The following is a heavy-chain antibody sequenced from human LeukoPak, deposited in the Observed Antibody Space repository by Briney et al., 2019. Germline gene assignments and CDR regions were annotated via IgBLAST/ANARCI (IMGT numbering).Heavy chain of an antibody. CDR3: ARLLGTDYDFWSGYYYYFDY. J-gene: IGHJ4*02. V-gene: IGHV4-61*02. D-gene: IGHD3-3*01. CDR1: GGSISSGSYY. Sequence: SETLSLTCTVSGGSISSGSYYWSWIRQPAGMGLEWIGRIYTSGSTNYNPSLKSRVTISVDTSKNQFSLKLSSVTAADTAVYYCARLLGTDYDFWSGYYYYFDYWGQGTLVTVSS. CDR2: IYTSGST.